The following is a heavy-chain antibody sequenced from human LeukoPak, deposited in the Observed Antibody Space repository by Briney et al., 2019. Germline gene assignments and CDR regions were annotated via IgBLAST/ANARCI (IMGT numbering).Heavy chain of an antibody. CDR2: ISYDGSNK. V-gene: IGHV3-30-3*01. J-gene: IGHJ6*02. CDR1: GFTFSSYA. Sequence: HPGGSLRLSCAASGFTFSSYARHWVRQAPGKGLEWVAVISYDGSNKYYADSVKGRFTISRDNSKNTLYLQMNSLRAEDTAVYYCAKEENSSWYYYYYGMDVWGQGTTVTVSS. CDR3: AKEENSSWYYYYYGMDV. D-gene: IGHD6-13*01.